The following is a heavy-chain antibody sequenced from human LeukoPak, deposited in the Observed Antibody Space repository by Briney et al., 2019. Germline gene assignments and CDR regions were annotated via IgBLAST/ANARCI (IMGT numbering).Heavy chain of an antibody. J-gene: IGHJ4*02. D-gene: IGHD1-14*01. V-gene: IGHV4-31*03. CDR2: IYYSGST. CDR1: GGSISSAGYY. CDR3: ASDTGPGSTTD. Sequence: SETLSLTCTVSGGSISSAGYYWSWIRQHPGKGLEWIGNIYYSGSTYYNPSLKSRVIISVDTSKNQFSLKLSSVTAADTAVYYCASDTGPGSTTDWGQGTLVTVSS.